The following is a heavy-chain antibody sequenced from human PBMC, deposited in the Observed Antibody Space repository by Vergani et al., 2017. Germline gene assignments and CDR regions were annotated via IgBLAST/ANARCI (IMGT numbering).Heavy chain of an antibody. D-gene: IGHD6-6*01. CDR2: IWYDGSNK. CDR3: ARAGNGREKQLGAFDI. J-gene: IGHJ3*02. CDR1: GFTFSSYG. V-gene: IGHV3-33*01. Sequence: QVQLVESGGGVVQPGRSLRLSCAASGFTFSSYGMHWVRQAPGKGLEWVTVIWYDGSNKYYADSVKGRFTISRDNSKNTLYLQMNRLRAEDTAVYYCARAGNGREKQLGAFDIWGQGTMVTVSS.